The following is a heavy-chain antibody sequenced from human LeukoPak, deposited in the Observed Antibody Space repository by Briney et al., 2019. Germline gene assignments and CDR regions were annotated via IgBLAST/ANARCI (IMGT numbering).Heavy chain of an antibody. CDR1: GGTFSSYA. CDR2: IIPIFGTA. D-gene: IGHD3-10*01. CDR3: ARDSFTMVRGLSPDY. J-gene: IGHJ4*02. V-gene: IGHV1-69*06. Sequence: GASVKVSCKASGGTFSSYAISWVRQAPGQGLEWMGGIIPIFGTANYAQKFQGRVTITADKSTSTAYMELSSLRSDDTAVYFCARDSFTMVRGLSPDYWGQGTLVTVSS.